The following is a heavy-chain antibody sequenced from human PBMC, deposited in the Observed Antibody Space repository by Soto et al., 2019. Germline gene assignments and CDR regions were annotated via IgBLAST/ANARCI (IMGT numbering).Heavy chain of an antibody. Sequence: VGSLRLSCAASGFTFSSDAMGWVRQAPGKGLEWVSAISGSGGRTDYADSVKGRFTISRDNSKNTLYLQMNSLRVEDTAVYYCAKDYYGVDVWGQGTTVTVSS. CDR1: GFTFSSDA. J-gene: IGHJ6*02. CDR2: ISGSGGRT. CDR3: AKDYYGVDV. V-gene: IGHV3-23*01.